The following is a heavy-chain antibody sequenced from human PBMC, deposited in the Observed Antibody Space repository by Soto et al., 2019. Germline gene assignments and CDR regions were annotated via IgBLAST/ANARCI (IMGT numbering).Heavy chain of an antibody. CDR1: GYTFTSYA. J-gene: IGHJ6*03. CDR3: ARDLTSYYYYYMDV. CDR2: INAGNGNT. Sequence: ASVKVSCKASGYTFTSYAMHWVRQAPGQRLEWMGWINAGNGNTKYSQKFQGRVTITRDTSASTAYMELSSLRSEDTAVYYCARDLTSYYYYYMDVWGKGTKVTVSS. D-gene: IGHD3-16*01. V-gene: IGHV1-3*01.